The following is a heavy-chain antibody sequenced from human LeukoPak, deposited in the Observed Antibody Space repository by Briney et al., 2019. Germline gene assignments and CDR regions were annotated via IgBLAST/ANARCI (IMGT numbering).Heavy chain of an antibody. D-gene: IGHD2-15*01. CDR2: IYSGGST. V-gene: IGHV3-53*01. CDR1: GFTVSSNY. J-gene: IGHJ4*02. Sequence: SGGSLRLSCAASGFTVSSNYMSWVGQAPGKGLEWVSIIYSGGSTYYADSVKGRFTISRDSSKNTLYLQMNSLRAEDTAVYYCVREGYCSTSGCYSPFWGQGTLVTVSS. CDR3: VREGYCSTSGCYSPF.